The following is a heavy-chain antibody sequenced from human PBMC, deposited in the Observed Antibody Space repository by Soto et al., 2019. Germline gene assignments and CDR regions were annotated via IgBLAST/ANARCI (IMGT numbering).Heavy chain of an antibody. CDR2: IYWDDDK. Sequence: QITLKESGPTLVKPTQTLTLTCTFSGFSLSTSGVGVGWIRQPPGKALEWLALIYWDDDKRYSPSLKSRLTIPKDLAKTQRALAMTSIDSADIATYYWVLNGGGDRTLDYWGQGTLVTVSS. D-gene: IGHD3-16*01. V-gene: IGHV2-5*02. J-gene: IGHJ4*02. CDR3: VLNGGGDRTLDY. CDR1: GFSLSTSGVG.